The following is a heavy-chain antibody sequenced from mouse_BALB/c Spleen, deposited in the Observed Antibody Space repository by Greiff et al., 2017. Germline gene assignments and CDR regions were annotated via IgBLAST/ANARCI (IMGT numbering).Heavy chain of an antibody. J-gene: IGHJ4*01. D-gene: IGHD1-1*02. V-gene: IGHV5-12-1*01. Sequence: DVKLVESGGGLVKPGGSLKLSCAASGFTFSSYAMSWVRQSPEKRLEWVAEISSGGGSTYYPDTVKGRFTISRDNAKNTLYLQMSSLKSEDTAMYYCARRGGAMDYWGQGTSVTVSS. CDR2: ISSGGGST. CDR1: GFTFSSYA. CDR3: ARRGGAMDY.